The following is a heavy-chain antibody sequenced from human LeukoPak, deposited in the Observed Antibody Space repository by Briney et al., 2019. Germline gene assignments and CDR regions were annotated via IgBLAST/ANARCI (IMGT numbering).Heavy chain of an antibody. CDR2: IYTSGRT. Sequence: SETLSLTCTVSGGSISSGDYHWSWIRQPAGKGLEWIGRIYTSGRTNYNPSLKSRVTISVDTSKNQFSLKLSSVTAADTAVYYCARSIAVAPSFGYWGQGTLVTVSS. CDR3: ARSIAVAPSFGY. D-gene: IGHD6-19*01. V-gene: IGHV4-61*02. CDR1: GGSISSGDYH. J-gene: IGHJ4*02.